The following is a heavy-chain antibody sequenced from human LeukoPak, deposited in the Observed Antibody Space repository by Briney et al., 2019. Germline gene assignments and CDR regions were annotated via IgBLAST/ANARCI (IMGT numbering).Heavy chain of an antibody. J-gene: IGHJ5*02. CDR1: GYTFTSYY. CDR2: INPSGGST. V-gene: IGHV1-46*01. CDR3: ARERVGYDFWSGLQNWFDP. Sequence: ASVKVSCKASGYTFTSYYMHWVRQAPGQGLEWMGIINPSGGSTSYAQKFQGRVTMTRDTSTSTVYMELSSLRSEDTAVYYCARERVGYDFWSGLQNWFDPWGQGTLVTVSS. D-gene: IGHD3-3*01.